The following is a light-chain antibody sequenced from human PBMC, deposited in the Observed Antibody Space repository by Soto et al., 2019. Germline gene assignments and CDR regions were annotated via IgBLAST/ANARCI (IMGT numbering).Light chain of an antibody. J-gene: IGLJ1*01. CDR1: SSNIGAGYD. V-gene: IGLV1-40*01. CDR3: QSEDSTMSASYV. CDR2: GNI. Sequence: QSVLTQPPSVSGAPGQRVSISCTGSSSNIGAGYDVHWYQQRPGTAPKLLIFGNINRPSGVPDRFSGSKSGTSASLAITGIQAEDEGDYYCQSEDSTMSASYVFGKGTKVTVL.